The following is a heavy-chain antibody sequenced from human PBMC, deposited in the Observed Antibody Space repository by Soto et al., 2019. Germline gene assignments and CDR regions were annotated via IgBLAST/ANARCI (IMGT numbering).Heavy chain of an antibody. CDR1: GFSLITTEIQ. CDR2: IYGDDTK. CDR3: AHRVSLFGMDV. Sequence: QITLKESGPTLVKPTQTLTLTCTFSGFSLITTEIQVAWIRQSPGKAPECLAVIYGDDTKRYRPSLSSRLTVTKDTSKNQVVLIMTNMDPGDTGTYYCAHRVSLFGMDVWGQGTTVTVSS. V-gene: IGHV2-5*02. J-gene: IGHJ6*02.